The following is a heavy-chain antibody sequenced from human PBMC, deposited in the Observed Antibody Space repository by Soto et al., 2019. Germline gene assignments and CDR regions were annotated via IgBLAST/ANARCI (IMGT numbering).Heavy chain of an antibody. CDR3: TRGLLAYFGMDV. J-gene: IGHJ6*02. Sequence: PLVQSGAEVKKPGASVKVSCKASGYRFSNYDISWVRQAPGQGLEWMAWISAHNGNKHYAEKFQGRVSTTTDTATSTAYMEVRTLKTDDTAVYYCTRGLLAYFGMDVWGQATTLTVS. CDR1: GYRFSNYD. CDR2: ISAHNGNK. V-gene: IGHV1-18*01. D-gene: IGHD1-26*01.